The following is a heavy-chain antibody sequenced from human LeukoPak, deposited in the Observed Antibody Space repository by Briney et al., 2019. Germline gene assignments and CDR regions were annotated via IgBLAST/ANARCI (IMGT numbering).Heavy chain of an antibody. CDR2: ISSNGGST. V-gene: IGHV3-64*01. Sequence: HPGGSLRLSCAASGFTFSSYAMHWVRQAPGKGLEYVSAISSNGGSTYYANSVKGRFTISRDNSKNTLYLQMGSLRAEDMAVYYCARVAAAGTFFDYWGQGTLVTVSS. CDR3: ARVAAAGTFFDY. CDR1: GFTFSSYA. D-gene: IGHD6-13*01. J-gene: IGHJ4*02.